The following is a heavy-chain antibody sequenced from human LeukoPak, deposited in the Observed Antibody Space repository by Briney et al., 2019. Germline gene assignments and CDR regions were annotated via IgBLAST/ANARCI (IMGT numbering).Heavy chain of an antibody. CDR2: MNPNSGNT. CDR3: SRDVSGYRHDSRSAFDI. D-gene: IGHD5-18*01. CDR1: GYTFTSYD. V-gene: IGHV1-8*03. Sequence: ASVKVSCKASGYTFTSYDINWVRQATGQGLEWMGWMNPNSGNTGYAQKFQGRVTITRNTSISTAYMELSSLRSEDTAVYYCSRDVSGYRHDSRSAFDIWGQGTLVTVSS. J-gene: IGHJ3*02.